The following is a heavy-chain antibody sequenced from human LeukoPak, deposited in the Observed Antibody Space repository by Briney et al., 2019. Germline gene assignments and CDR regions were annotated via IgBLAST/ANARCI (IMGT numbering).Heavy chain of an antibody. CDR2: IIPTLGIA. V-gene: IGHV1-69*04. J-gene: IGHJ4*02. D-gene: IGHD5-18*01. Sequence: SVKVSCKASGGTFSSYAISWVRQAPGQGLEWMGRIIPTLGIANYAQKFQGRVTITADKSTSTAYMELSSLRSEDTAVYYCASIGYSYGFDYWGQGTLVTVSS. CDR1: GGTFSSYA. CDR3: ASIGYSYGFDY.